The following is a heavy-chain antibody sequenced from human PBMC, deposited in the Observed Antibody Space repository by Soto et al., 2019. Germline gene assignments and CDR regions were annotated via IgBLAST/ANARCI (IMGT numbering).Heavy chain of an antibody. CDR1: GYTFTGYY. Sequence: ASVKVSCKASGYTFTGYYMHWVRQAPGQGLEWMGWINPNSGGTNYAQKFQGWVTMTRDTSISTAYMELSRLRSDDAAVYYCARVFVYYDSSGPHDRDAFDFWGQGTMVTVSS. CDR2: INPNSGGT. D-gene: IGHD3-22*01. J-gene: IGHJ3*01. V-gene: IGHV1-2*04. CDR3: ARVFVYYDSSGPHDRDAFDF.